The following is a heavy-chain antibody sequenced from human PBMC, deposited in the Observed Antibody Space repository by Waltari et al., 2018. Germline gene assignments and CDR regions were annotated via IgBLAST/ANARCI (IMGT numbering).Heavy chain of an antibody. D-gene: IGHD3-16*01. Sequence: EVQLVESGGGLVTPGGSLRLSCAASGFTFSSYSLNWLRQAPGKGLEWVSSISSSSSYIYYADSVKGRFTISRDNAKNSLYLQMNSLRAEDTAVYYCARGGRTPPLGFDYWGQGTLVTVSS. CDR2: ISSSSSYI. CDR3: ARGGRTPPLGFDY. V-gene: IGHV3-21*01. J-gene: IGHJ4*02. CDR1: GFTFSSYS.